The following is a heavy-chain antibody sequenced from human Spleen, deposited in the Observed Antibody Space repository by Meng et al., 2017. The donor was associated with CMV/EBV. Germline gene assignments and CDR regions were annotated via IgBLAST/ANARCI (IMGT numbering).Heavy chain of an antibody. CDR3: TRPLRAPMVRGVIIPDY. V-gene: IGHV3-53*01. CDR1: GFTVSSNY. J-gene: IGHJ4*02. D-gene: IGHD3-10*01. Sequence: GESLKISCAASGFTVSSNYMSWVRQAPGKGLEWVSVIYSGGSTYYADSVKGRFTISRDNSKNSAYLQMNSLKTEDTAVYYCTRPLRAPMVRGVIIPDYWGQGTLVTVSS. CDR2: IYSGGST.